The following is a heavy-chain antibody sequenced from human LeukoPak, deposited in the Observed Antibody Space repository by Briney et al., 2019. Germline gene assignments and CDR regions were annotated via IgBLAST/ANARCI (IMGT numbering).Heavy chain of an antibody. J-gene: IGHJ6*02. V-gene: IGHV1-8*01. CDR2: MNPNRGNT. CDR3: ARVGYNAYYDILTGYLRDTYYYYYGMDV. CDR1: GYTFTSYD. D-gene: IGHD3-9*01. Sequence: GASVKASCKPSGYTFTSYDINWVRQATGQGLEWMGWMNPNRGNTGYAQKSQGRVTMTSNTSISTAYMELSSLRSEDTAVYYCARVGYNAYYDILTGYLRDTYYYYYGMDVWGQGTTVTVSS.